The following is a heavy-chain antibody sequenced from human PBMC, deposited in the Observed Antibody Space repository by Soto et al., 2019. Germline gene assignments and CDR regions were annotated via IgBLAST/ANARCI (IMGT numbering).Heavy chain of an antibody. Sequence: QVQLVQSGAEVKKPGSSVKVSCKASGGTFSSYAISWVRQAPGQGLEWMGGIIPIFGTANYAQKFQGSVKITADAYTSTVYMELGSLRSEDTAVYYCARGLSSGGYRGGWFDPWGQGTLVTVSS. V-gene: IGHV1-69*12. CDR3: ARGLSSGGYRGGWFDP. CDR2: IIPIFGTA. CDR1: GGTFSSYA. J-gene: IGHJ5*02. D-gene: IGHD6-19*01.